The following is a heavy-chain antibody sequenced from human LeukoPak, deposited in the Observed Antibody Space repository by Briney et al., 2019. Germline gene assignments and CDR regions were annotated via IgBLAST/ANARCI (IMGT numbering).Heavy chain of an antibody. D-gene: IGHD3-10*01. Sequence: GGSLRLSCAASGFTVSSNYMSWVRQAPGKGLEWVSVIYSGGSTYYADSVKGRFTISRDNAKNSLYLQMNSLRAEDTAVYYCARDLGEVITMVRGVEEPPLDYWGQGTLVTVSS. CDR1: GFTVSSNY. V-gene: IGHV3-66*01. CDR3: ARDLGEVITMVRGVEEPPLDY. CDR2: IYSGGST. J-gene: IGHJ4*02.